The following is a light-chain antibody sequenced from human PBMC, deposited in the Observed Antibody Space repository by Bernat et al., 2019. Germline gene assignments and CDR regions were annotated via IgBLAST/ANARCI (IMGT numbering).Light chain of an antibody. J-gene: IGKJ2*01. CDR2: GAS. CDR3: QQYDNTPPVYT. CDR1: QSIIGSY. V-gene: IGKV3-20*01. Sequence: EIVLTQSPGTLSLSPGERATLSCRASQSIIGSYLAWYQQKPGQAPRLLIYGASSRATGIPDRFSGSGSGTDFTLTISRLEPEDFAVYYCQQYDNTPPVYTFGQGTKLEIK.